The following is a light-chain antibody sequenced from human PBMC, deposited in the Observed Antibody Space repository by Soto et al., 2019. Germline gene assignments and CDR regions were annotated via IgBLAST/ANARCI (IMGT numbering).Light chain of an antibody. CDR2: AAS. CDR3: QQSYSTPWT. J-gene: IGKJ1*01. Sequence: DIQITHSPSSLSASVVYRVTITCRASQSISSYLNWYQQKPGKAPKLLIYAASSLQSGVPSRFSGSGSGTDFTLTISSLQPEDFATYYCQQSYSTPWTFGQGTKVDI. V-gene: IGKV1-39*01. CDR1: QSISSY.